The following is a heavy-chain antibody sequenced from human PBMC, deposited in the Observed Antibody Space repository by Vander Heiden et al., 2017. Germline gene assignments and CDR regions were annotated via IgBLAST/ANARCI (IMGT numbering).Heavy chain of an antibody. V-gene: IGHV3-30-3*01. CDR1: GFTFGTYA. CDR2: VSYDGSNK. J-gene: IGHJ4*02. D-gene: IGHD2-15*01. Sequence: QVQLVQSGGCVVQPGRSLRLSCAASGFTFGTYAMHWVRQAPGKGLEWVAVVSYDGSNKYYADSVKRRFTISRDNSKNTLYLQMNSLTDEDTAVYYCARDFANGEFVVIVAATLDYWGQGTLVTVSS. CDR3: ARDFANGEFVVIVAATLDY.